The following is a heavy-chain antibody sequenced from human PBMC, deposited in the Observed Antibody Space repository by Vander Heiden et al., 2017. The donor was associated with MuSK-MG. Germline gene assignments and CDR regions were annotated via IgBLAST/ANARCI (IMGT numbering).Heavy chain of an antibody. CDR1: GFTFDDYA. D-gene: IGHD3-16*01. V-gene: IGHV3-9*01. CDR3: ASGIGDRSWNLDL. J-gene: IGHJ2*01. Sequence: EVQLVESGGGSVQPGRSLRPSCAASGFTFDDYAMHWVRQAPGKGLEWVSGISWNSGSIGYADAVKGRFTISRDNAKYSMYLQLNSMRAEDTALYFSASGIGDRSWNLDLWGRGTLVTVYS. CDR2: ISWNSGSI.